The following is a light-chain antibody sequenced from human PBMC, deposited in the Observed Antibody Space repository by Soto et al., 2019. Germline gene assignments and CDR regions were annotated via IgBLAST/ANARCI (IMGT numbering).Light chain of an antibody. V-gene: IGKV3-20*01. CDR2: GAS. J-gene: IGKJ1*01. CDR3: QQYGSSPPWT. Sequence: EIVFTHSPGTLALSPCEGATLSRSASQSVSSSYLAWYQQKPGQAPRLLIYGASSRATGIPDRFSGSGSGTDFTLTISRLEPEDFAVYYCQQYGSSPPWTFGQGTKVDIK. CDR1: QSVSSSY.